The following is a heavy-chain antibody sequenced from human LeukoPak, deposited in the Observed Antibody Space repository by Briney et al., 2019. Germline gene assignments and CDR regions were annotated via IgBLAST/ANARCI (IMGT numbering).Heavy chain of an antibody. J-gene: IGHJ6*02. CDR3: ARDPWYYYDSSGYGDYYGMDV. CDR1: GFTYSSYA. V-gene: IGHV3-30-3*01. D-gene: IGHD3-22*01. Sequence: GRSLRLSCAASGFTYSSYAMHWVRQAPARGLAWVAVISYDGSNKDYADSVKGRFTISRDNSKNTLYLQMNSLRAEDTAVYYCARDPWYYYDSSGYGDYYGMDVWGQGTTVTVSS. CDR2: ISYDGSNK.